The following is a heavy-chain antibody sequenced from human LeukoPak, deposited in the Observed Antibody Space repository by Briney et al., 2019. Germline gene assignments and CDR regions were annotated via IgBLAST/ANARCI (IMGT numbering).Heavy chain of an antibody. D-gene: IGHD1-26*01. CDR1: GFIFSSYW. V-gene: IGHV3-74*01. Sequence: PGGSLRLSCAASGFIFSSYWMHWVRQAPGRGLVWVSRIDSDGSSTSYADSVKGRFTISRDNAKNTLYLQMNSLRAEDTAVYYCAKDARTWEPGPFDIWGQGTMVTVSS. CDR3: AKDARTWEPGPFDI. CDR2: IDSDGSST. J-gene: IGHJ3*02.